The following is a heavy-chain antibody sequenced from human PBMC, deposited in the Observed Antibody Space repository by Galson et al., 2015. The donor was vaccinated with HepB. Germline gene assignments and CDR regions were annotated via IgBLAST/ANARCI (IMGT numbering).Heavy chain of an antibody. Sequence: SLRLSCAASGFTFSSYWMSWVRQAPGKGLEWVANIKQDGSEKYYVDSVKGRFTISRDNAKNSLYLQMNSLRAEDTAVYYCASHLRFLEWLPTGYWGQGTLVTVSS. V-gene: IGHV3-7*01. CDR2: IKQDGSEK. D-gene: IGHD3-3*01. CDR3: ASHLRFLEWLPTGY. CDR1: GFTFSSYW. J-gene: IGHJ4*02.